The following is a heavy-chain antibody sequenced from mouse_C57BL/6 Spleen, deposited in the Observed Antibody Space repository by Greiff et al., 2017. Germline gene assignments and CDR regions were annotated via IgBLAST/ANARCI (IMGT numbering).Heavy chain of an antibody. CDR3: AGGDLSFGY. CDR1: GYAFSSSW. Sequence: VQLQQSGPELVKPGASVKISCKASGYAFSSSWMNWVKQRPGKGLEWIGRIYPGDGDTNYNGKFKGKATLTADKSSSTAYMQLSSLTSEDSAVYFCAGGDLSFGYWGQGTLVTVSA. CDR2: IYPGDGDT. V-gene: IGHV1-82*01. J-gene: IGHJ3*01. D-gene: IGHD2-3*01.